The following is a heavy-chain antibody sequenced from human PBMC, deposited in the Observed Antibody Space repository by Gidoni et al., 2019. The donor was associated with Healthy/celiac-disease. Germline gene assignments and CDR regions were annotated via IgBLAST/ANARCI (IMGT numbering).Heavy chain of an antibody. CDR2: VYQGGTT. V-gene: IGHV4-59*01. CDR3: ARSRTGGGKVDF. D-gene: IGHD3-9*01. Sequence: QVQLQESGPGLVKPSETLSLICAVSGDSISDYNWSWVRQAPGKGLEWVGSVYQGGTTNYNPSLKNRVSTSVDTSKNQFSLRLSSVTAADTAVYFCARSRTGGGKVDFWGQGALVTVAS. J-gene: IGHJ4*02. CDR1: GDSISDYN.